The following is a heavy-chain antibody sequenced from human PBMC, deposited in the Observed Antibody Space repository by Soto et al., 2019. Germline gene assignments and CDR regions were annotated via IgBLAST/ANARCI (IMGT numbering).Heavy chain of an antibody. Sequence: SETLSLTCAVYGGSFSGYYWSWIRQPPGKGLEWIGEINHSGSTNYNPSLKSRVTISVDTSKNQFSLRLSSVTAADTAVYYCVEGRTTIMDVWGKGTTVTVSS. CDR2: INHSGST. J-gene: IGHJ6*04. CDR1: GGSFSGYY. CDR3: VEGRTTIMDV. D-gene: IGHD1-1*01. V-gene: IGHV4-34*01.